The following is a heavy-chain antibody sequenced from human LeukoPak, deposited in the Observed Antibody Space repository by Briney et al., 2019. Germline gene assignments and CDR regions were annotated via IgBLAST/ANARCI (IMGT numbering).Heavy chain of an antibody. D-gene: IGHD4-23*01. CDR3: ARHSTVVTSHFDY. J-gene: IGHJ4*02. CDR2: IYYSGST. V-gene: IGHV4-59*08. CDR1: GGSISSYY. Sequence: SETLSLTCTVSGGSISSYYWSWIRQPPGKGLEWIGYIYYSGSTNYNPSLKSRVTISVDTSKNQFSLKLSSVTAADTAVYHCARHSTVVTSHFDYWGQGTLVTVSS.